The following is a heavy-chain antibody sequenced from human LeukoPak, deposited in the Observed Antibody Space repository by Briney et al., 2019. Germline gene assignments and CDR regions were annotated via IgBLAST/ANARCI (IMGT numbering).Heavy chain of an antibody. D-gene: IGHD3-16*01. CDR1: GYTFTSYA. CDR2: INAGNGNT. Sequence: GASVKVSCKASGYTFTSYAMHWVRQAPGQRLEWMGWINAGNGNTKYSQKFQGRVTITRDTSTSTAYMELSSLRSEDTAVYYCARDRRAYYDYVWGCGGYVEWYFDLWGRGTLVTVSS. J-gene: IGHJ2*01. V-gene: IGHV1-3*01. CDR3: ARDRRAYYDYVWGCGGYVEWYFDL.